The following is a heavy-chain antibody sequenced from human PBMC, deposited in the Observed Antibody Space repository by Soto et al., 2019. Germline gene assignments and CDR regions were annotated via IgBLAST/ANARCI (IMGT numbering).Heavy chain of an antibody. Sequence: GGSLRLSCTASGFTFGDYAMSWVRQAPGKGLEWVSTILVGGSTHYPDSVKGRFTISRDNSKNTAFLQMNSLTAGDTAVYYCAKATATGGGAFDICGQGTVVTVSS. J-gene: IGHJ3*02. V-gene: IGHV3-23*01. CDR3: AKATATGGGAFDI. CDR1: GFTFGDYA. CDR2: ILVGGST. D-gene: IGHD2-8*02.